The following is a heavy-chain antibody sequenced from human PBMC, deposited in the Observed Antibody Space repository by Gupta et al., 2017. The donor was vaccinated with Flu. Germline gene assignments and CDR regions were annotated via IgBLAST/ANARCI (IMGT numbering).Heavy chain of an antibody. V-gene: IGHV3-23*01. CDR3: ARHPRSSSTTSNSWFDP. J-gene: IGHJ5*02. Sequence: GKGLEWVSGISDGGRNTYYADSVKGRFTISRDNFKNTVFLQMNSLRAEDTAVYYCARHPRSSSTTSNSWFDPWGQGTLVTVSS. CDR2: ISDGGRNT. D-gene: IGHD2-2*01.